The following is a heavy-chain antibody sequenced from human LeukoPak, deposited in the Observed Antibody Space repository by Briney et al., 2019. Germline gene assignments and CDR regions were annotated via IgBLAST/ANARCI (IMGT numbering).Heavy chain of an antibody. D-gene: IGHD2-21*02. Sequence: GGSLRLSCAASGFTFSSYSMNWVRQAPGKGLEWVSSISSSSSYIYYADSVEGGFTISRDNAKNVLYLQMNSLRAEDTAVYYCARGDGLDYWGQGTLVTVSS. V-gene: IGHV3-21*01. CDR2: ISSSSSYI. CDR1: GFTFSSYS. J-gene: IGHJ4*02. CDR3: ARGDGLDY.